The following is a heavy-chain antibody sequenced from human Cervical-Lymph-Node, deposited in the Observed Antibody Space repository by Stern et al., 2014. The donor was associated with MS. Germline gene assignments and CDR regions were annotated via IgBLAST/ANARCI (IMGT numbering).Heavy chain of an antibody. Sequence: VQLVESGAEVKKPGASVKVSCKVSGYTLTELSMHWVRQAPGKELEWMGGFDPEDGETIYAQKFQGRVTMTEDTSTDTAYMELSSLRSEDTAVYYCATAGSGLYYFDYWGQGTLVTVSS. D-gene: IGHD3-3*01. CDR2: FDPEDGET. J-gene: IGHJ4*02. CDR3: ATAGSGLYYFDY. V-gene: IGHV1-24*01. CDR1: GYTLTELS.